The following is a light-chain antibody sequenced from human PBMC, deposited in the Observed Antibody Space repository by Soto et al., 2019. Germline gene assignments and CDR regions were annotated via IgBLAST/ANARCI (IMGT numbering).Light chain of an antibody. Sequence: QSALTQPRSVSGSPGQSVTISCTGTSSDVGNYNYVSWYRQHPGKAPKLLIYDVTQRPSGVPDRFPGSKSGNTASLTISGLQAEDEADYYCCSYAGSYTWVFGGGTKLTVL. CDR3: CSYAGSYTWV. CDR2: DVT. V-gene: IGLV2-11*01. J-gene: IGLJ3*02. CDR1: SSDVGNYNY.